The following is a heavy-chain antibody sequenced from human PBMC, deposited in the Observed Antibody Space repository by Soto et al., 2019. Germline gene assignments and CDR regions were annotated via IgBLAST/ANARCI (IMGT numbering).Heavy chain of an antibody. Sequence: QVQLMQSGAEVKRPGASVKVSCKASGYTFTAYYMHWLRQAPGQGLEWMGWTNPNSGDTKYAQKFQGWVSMTRDTSTITAYMELYKLTSDDTAVYYCARDGGYCNGDCCYYIWFHPWGQGTLVTVSS. CDR1: GYTFTAYY. V-gene: IGHV1-2*04. J-gene: IGHJ5*02. CDR3: ARDGGYCNGDCCYYIWFHP. D-gene: IGHD2-21*01. CDR2: TNPNSGDT.